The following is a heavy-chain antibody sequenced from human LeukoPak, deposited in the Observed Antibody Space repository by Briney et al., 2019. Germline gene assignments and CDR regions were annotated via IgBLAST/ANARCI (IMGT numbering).Heavy chain of an antibody. CDR3: ARDSLWTTFAFDY. CDR1: GFTFSSYS. D-gene: IGHD3-16*01. J-gene: IGHJ4*02. V-gene: IGHV3-48*01. Sequence: PGGSLRLSCAASGFTFSSYSMNWVRQAPGKGLEWVSYISSSSSTIYYADSVKGRFTISRDNAKNSLYLQMNSLRAEDTAVYYCARDSLWTTFAFDYWGQGTLVTVSS. CDR2: ISSSSSTI.